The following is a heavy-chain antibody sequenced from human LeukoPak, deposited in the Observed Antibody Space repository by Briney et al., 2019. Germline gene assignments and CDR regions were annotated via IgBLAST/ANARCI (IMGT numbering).Heavy chain of an antibody. CDR3: ARGFSYGRHNEYSSSSLYFQH. J-gene: IGHJ1*01. CDR2: IYTSGST. CDR1: GGSISSGSYY. D-gene: IGHD6-6*01. V-gene: IGHV4-61*02. Sequence: PSETLSLTCTVSGGSISSGSYYWSWIRQPAGKGLEWIGRIYTSGSTNYNPSLKSRVTISVDTSKNQFSLKLSSVTAADTAVYYCARGFSYGRHNEYSSSSLYFQHWGQGTLVTVSS.